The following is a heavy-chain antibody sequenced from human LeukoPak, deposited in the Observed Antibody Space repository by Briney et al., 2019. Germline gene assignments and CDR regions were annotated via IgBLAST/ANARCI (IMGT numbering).Heavy chain of an antibody. J-gene: IGHJ6*03. CDR3: ARGMGYDFWSGYLYYYYYYMDV. CDR1: GFTFSSYS. Sequence: GGSLRLSCAAYGFTFSSYSMNWVRQAPGKGLEWVSSISSSSSYIYYADSVKGRFTISRDNAKNSLYLQMNSLRAEDTAVYYCARGMGYDFWSGYLYYYYYYMDVWGKGTTVTVSS. V-gene: IGHV3-21*01. CDR2: ISSSSSYI. D-gene: IGHD3-3*01.